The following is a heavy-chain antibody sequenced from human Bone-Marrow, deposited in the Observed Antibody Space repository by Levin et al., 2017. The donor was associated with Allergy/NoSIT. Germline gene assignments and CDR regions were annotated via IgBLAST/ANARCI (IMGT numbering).Heavy chain of an antibody. CDR1: GGSFSGYY. CDR2: INHSGST. CDR3: ARCRGYSYGYNYYYYMDV. V-gene: IGHV4-34*01. J-gene: IGHJ6*03. D-gene: IGHD5-18*01. Sequence: PGGSLRLSCAVYGGSFSGYYWSWIRQPPGKGLEWIGEINHSGSTNYNPSLKSRVTISVDTSKNQFSLKLSSVTAADTAVYYCARCRGYSYGYNYYYYMDVWGKGTTVTVSS.